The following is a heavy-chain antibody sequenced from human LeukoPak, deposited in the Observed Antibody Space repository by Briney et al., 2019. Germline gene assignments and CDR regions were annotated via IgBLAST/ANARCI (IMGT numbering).Heavy chain of an antibody. CDR1: GYTFTSYA. D-gene: IGHD3-10*01. J-gene: IGHJ3*02. CDR2: INTNTGNP. Sequence: ASVKVSCKASGYTFTSYAMNWVRQAPGQGLEWMGWINTNTGNPTYAQGFTGRFVFSLDTSVSTAYLQISSLKAEDTAVYYCARGHPVVRGGAPWAFDIWGQGTMVTVSS. CDR3: ARGHPVVRGGAPWAFDI. V-gene: IGHV7-4-1*02.